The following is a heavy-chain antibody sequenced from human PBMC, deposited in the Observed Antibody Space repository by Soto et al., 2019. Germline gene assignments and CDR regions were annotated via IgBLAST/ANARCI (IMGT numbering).Heavy chain of an antibody. V-gene: IGHV3-23*01. D-gene: IGHD2-15*01. CDR3: AGMGRSGGSCYYRHYNWFDP. Sequence: EVQLLESGGGLVQPGGSLRLSCAASGFTFSSYAMSWVRQAPGKGLEWVSAISGSGGSTYYADSVKGRFTITRDNSKNTPYLQMNSLRAEDTAVYYCAGMGRSGGSCYYRHYNWFDPWGQGTLVTVSS. CDR1: GFTFSSYA. J-gene: IGHJ5*02. CDR2: ISGSGGST.